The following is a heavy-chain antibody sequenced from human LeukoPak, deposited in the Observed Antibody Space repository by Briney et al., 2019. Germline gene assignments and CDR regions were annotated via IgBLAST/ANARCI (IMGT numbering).Heavy chain of an antibody. J-gene: IGHJ3*02. CDR2: INHSGST. CDR3: ARLTDLEYSSSENDAFDI. CDR1: GGSFSGYY. D-gene: IGHD6-6*01. Sequence: SETLSLTCAVYGGSFSGYYWSWIRQPPGKGLEWIGEINHSGSTNYNPSLKSRVTISVDASKNQFSLKLSSVTAADTAVYYCARLTDLEYSSSENDAFDIWGQGTMVTVSS. V-gene: IGHV4-34*01.